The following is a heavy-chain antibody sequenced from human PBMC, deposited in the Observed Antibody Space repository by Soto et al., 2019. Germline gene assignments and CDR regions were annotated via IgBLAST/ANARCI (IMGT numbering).Heavy chain of an antibody. Sequence: GASVKVSCKASGGTFSSYAISWVRQAPGQGLEWMGGIIPIFGTASYAQKFQGRVTITADESTSTAYMELSSLRSEDTAVYYCARGGGSSNWFDPWGQGTLVTVSS. CDR1: GGTFSSYA. D-gene: IGHD2-15*01. V-gene: IGHV1-69*13. CDR2: IIPIFGTA. CDR3: ARGGGSSNWFDP. J-gene: IGHJ5*02.